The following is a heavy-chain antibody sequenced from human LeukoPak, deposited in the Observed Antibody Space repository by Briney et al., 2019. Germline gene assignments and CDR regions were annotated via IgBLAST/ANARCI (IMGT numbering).Heavy chain of an antibody. D-gene: IGHD2-8*01. CDR2: ISDTGATT. CDR3: AKDTSIGRYCTNGVCSPFDY. CDR1: GFTFSSYA. V-gene: IGHV3-23*01. J-gene: IGHJ4*02. Sequence: GGSLRLSCAGSGFTFSSYAMSWVRQAPGYGLEWVSAISDTGATTYDADSVKGRFTISRDNSRSTLYLQMNSLRAEDTALYYCAKDTSIGRYCTNGVCSPFDYWGQGTLVTVSS.